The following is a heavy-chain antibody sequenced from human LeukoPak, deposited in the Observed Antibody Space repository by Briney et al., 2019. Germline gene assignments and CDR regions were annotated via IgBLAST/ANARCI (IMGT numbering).Heavy chain of an antibody. Sequence: GESLKISCKGSGYTFTSYWIGWVRQMPGKGLEWMGIIYPGDSDTRYSPSFQGQVTVSADKSISTAYLQWSSLKASDTAIYYCARHEGSSGWSRARRDYYYGMDVWGQGTTVTVSS. CDR1: GYTFTSYW. V-gene: IGHV5-51*01. D-gene: IGHD6-19*01. J-gene: IGHJ6*02. CDR3: ARHEGSSGWSRARRDYYYGMDV. CDR2: IYPGDSDT.